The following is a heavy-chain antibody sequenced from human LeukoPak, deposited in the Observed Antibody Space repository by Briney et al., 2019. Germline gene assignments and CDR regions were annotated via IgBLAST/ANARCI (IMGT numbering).Heavy chain of an antibody. CDR2: INDNGGQR. V-gene: IGHV3-23*01. D-gene: IGHD1-26*01. J-gene: IGHJ4*02. CDR3: AKTQWKVGATDYFDY. Sequence: GRSLRLSCAASGFAFNNYAMTWVRQAPGKGLEWVSNINDNGGQRHYADSVKGRFTISRDNSKNTLFLQMDSLRAEDTAVYSCAKTQWKVGATDYFDYWGQGILVTVSS. CDR1: GFAFNNYA.